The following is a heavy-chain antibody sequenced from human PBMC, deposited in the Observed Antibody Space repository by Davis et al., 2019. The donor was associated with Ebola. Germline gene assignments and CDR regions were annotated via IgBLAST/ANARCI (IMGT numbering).Heavy chain of an antibody. J-gene: IGHJ3*02. D-gene: IGHD3-22*01. CDR3: ARGRWYYDSSGYYGLGAFDI. Sequence: PSETLSLTSTVSGGSISSGGYYWSWIRQPAGKGLEWIGRIDTSGSTHYNPPLKSRVTMSVDTSKNQFSLKLSSVTAADTAVYYCARGRWYYDSSGYYGLGAFDIWGQGTMVTVSS. CDR1: GGSISSGGYY. CDR2: IDTSGST. V-gene: IGHV4-61*02.